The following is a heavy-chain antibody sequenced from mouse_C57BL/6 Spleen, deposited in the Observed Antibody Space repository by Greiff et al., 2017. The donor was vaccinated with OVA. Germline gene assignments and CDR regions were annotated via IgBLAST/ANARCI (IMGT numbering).Heavy chain of an antibody. V-gene: IGHV14-4*01. D-gene: IGHD2-2*01. Sequence: EVHLVESGAELVRPGASVKLSCTASGFNIKDDYMHWVKQRPEQGLEWIGWIDPENGDTEYASKFQGKATITADTSSNTAYLQLSSLTSEDTAVYYCTQEGYGVAYWGQGTLVTVSA. CDR1: GFNIKDDY. CDR2: IDPENGDT. CDR3: TQEGYGVAY. J-gene: IGHJ3*01.